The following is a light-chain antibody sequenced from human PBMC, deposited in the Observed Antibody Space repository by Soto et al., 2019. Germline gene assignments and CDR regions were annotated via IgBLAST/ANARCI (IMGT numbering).Light chain of an antibody. V-gene: IGKV3-20*01. Sequence: EIVLTQSPATLSLSPGEIATLSFSASQSVSSSYLAWYQQKPGQAPSLLIYGASRRATGIPDRFSGSGSGTDFTLTITPLEPEDFVVYFRQQYDTSPITFGQGTRLEI. CDR3: QQYDTSPIT. J-gene: IGKJ5*01. CDR2: GAS. CDR1: QSVSSSY.